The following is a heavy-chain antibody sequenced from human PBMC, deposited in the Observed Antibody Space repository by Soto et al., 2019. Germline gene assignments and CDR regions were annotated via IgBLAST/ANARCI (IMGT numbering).Heavy chain of an antibody. J-gene: IGHJ4*02. V-gene: IGHV4-39*01. D-gene: IGHD6-19*01. CDR2: IYYSGST. CDR1: GGSISSSSYY. CDR3: ARRCIARIAVADYFDY. Sequence: SETLSLTCTVSGGSISSSSYYWGWIRQPPGKGLEWIGSIYYSGSTYYNPSLKSRVTISVDTSKNQFSLKLSSVTAADTAVYYCARRCIARIAVADYFDYWGQGTLVTVSS.